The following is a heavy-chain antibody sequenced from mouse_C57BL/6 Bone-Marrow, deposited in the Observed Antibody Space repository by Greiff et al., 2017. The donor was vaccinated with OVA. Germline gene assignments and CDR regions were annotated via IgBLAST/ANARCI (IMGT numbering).Heavy chain of an antibody. V-gene: IGHV1-55*01. J-gene: IGHJ4*01. Sequence: QVQLKQPGAELVKPGASVKMSCKASGYTFTSYWITWVKQRPGQGLEWIGDIYPGSGSTNYNEKFKSKATLTVDTSSSTAYMQLSSLTSEDSAVYYCARSFYRWDPYYAMDYWGQGTSVTVSA. CDR1: GYTFTSYW. D-gene: IGHD4-1*01. CDR2: IYPGSGST. CDR3: ARSFYRWDPYYAMDY.